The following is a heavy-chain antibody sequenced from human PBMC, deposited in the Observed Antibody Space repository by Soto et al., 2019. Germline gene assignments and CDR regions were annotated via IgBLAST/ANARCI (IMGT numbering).Heavy chain of an antibody. CDR3: ARERGGSRYYYYYYMDV. J-gene: IGHJ6*03. Sequence: ASVKVSCKASGYTFTSYGISWVRQAPGQGLEWMGWISAYNGNTNYAQKLQGRVTMTTDTSTSTAYMELRSLRSDDTAVYYCARERGGSRYYYYYYMDVWGKGTTVPVSS. CDR1: GYTFTSYG. D-gene: IGHD2-15*01. V-gene: IGHV1-18*01. CDR2: ISAYNGNT.